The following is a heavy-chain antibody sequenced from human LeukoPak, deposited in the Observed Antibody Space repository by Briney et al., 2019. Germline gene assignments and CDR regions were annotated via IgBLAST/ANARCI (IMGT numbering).Heavy chain of an antibody. J-gene: IGHJ4*02. D-gene: IGHD2-15*01. CDR3: ARGADCSGGSCELDY. Sequence: SETLSLTCAVYGGSFSGYYWSWIRQPPGKGPEWIGEINHSGSTNYNPSLKSRVTISVDTSKNQFSLKLSSVTAADTAVYYCARGADCSGGSCELDYWGQGTLVTVSS. CDR2: INHSGST. V-gene: IGHV4-34*01. CDR1: GGSFSGYY.